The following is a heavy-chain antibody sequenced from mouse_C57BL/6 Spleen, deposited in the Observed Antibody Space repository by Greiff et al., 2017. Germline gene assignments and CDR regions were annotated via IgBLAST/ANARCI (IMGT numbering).Heavy chain of an antibody. D-gene: IGHD2-1*01. CDR2: IDPANGNT. CDR1: GYNIKNTY. Sequence: EVKLMESVAELVRPGASVKLSCTASGYNIKNTYMHWVKQRPEQSLEWIGSIDPANGNTKYAPKFQGKATITADSSSNTAYLQLSSLTSDDAAIYCCARKEQLQYYAMDYWGQGTSVTVSS. V-gene: IGHV14-3*01. CDR3: ARKEQLQYYAMDY. J-gene: IGHJ4*01.